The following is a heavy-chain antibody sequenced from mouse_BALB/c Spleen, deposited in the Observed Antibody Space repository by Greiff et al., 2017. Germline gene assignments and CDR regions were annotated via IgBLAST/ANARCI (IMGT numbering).Heavy chain of an antibody. D-gene: IGHD4-1*01. J-gene: IGHJ2*01. V-gene: IGHV14-1*02. CDR2: IDPENGNT. CDR3: AITGTDY. CDR1: GYAFSSSW. Sequence: VHVKQSGPELVKPGASVKISCKASGYAFSSSWMNWVKQRPEQGLEWIGWIDPENGNTIYDPKFQGKASITADTSSNTAYLQLSSLTSEDTAVYYCAITGTDYWGQGTTLTVSS.